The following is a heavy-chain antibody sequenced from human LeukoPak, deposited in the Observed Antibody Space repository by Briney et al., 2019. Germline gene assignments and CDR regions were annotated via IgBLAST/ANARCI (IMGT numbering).Heavy chain of an antibody. Sequence: GASVKVSCKASGGTFSSYAISWVRQAPGQGLEWMGGIIPIFGTANYAQKFQGRVTITADKSTSTAYMELSSLRSEDTAVYYCARAGVGGGYKYNWFDPWGQGTLVTVSS. CDR2: IIPIFGTA. CDR3: ARAGVGGGYKYNWFDP. D-gene: IGHD5-24*01. V-gene: IGHV1-69*06. J-gene: IGHJ5*02. CDR1: GGTFSSYA.